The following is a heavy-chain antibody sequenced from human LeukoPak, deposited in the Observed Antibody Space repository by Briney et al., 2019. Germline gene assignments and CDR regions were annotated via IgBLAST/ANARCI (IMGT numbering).Heavy chain of an antibody. J-gene: IGHJ6*03. Sequence: SETLSLTCTVSGGSISSYYWSWIRQPPGKGLEWIGYIYYSGSTNYNPSLKSRVTISVDTSKNQFSLKLSSVTAADTAVYYCARIEYSSSLVRYYYYYMDVWGKGTTVTVSS. V-gene: IGHV4-59*12. CDR2: IYYSGST. CDR3: ARIEYSSSLVRYYYYYMDV. D-gene: IGHD6-6*01. CDR1: GGSISSYY.